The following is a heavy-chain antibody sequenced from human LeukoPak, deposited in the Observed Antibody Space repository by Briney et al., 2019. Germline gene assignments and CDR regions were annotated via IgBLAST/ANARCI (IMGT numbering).Heavy chain of an antibody. J-gene: IGHJ4*02. CDR2: ISAYNGNT. V-gene: IGHV1-18*01. CDR1: GYTFTSCG. CDR3: ARDFYGSGPKGYFDY. D-gene: IGHD3-10*01. Sequence: ASVKVSCKASGYTFTSCGISWARQAPGQGLEWMGWISAYNGNTNYAQKLQGRVTMTTDTSTSTAYMELRSLRSDDTAVYYCARDFYGSGPKGYFDYWGQGTLVTVSS.